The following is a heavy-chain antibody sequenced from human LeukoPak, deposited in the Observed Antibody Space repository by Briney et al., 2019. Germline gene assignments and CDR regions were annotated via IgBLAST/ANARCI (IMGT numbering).Heavy chain of an antibody. CDR1: GFTFSNYY. CDR3: AKDLYSSGWYYFDY. J-gene: IGHJ4*02. D-gene: IGHD6-19*01. CDR2: ISGSGGST. V-gene: IGHV3-23*01. Sequence: PGGSLRLSCAASGFTFSNYYMNWVRQAPGKGLEWVSAISGSGGSTYSADSVEGRFTISRDNSKNTLYLQMSSLTAEDTAVYYCAKDLYSSGWYYFDYWGQGTLVTVSS.